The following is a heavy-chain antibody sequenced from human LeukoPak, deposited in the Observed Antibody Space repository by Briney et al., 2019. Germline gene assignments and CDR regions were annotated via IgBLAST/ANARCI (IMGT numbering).Heavy chain of an antibody. CDR1: GGSISSSGYY. CDR2: IYSSGIT. V-gene: IGHV4-39*07. J-gene: IGHJ4*02. Sequence: SGTLSLTCSVSGGSISSSGYYWGWIRQPPGKGLEWIGRIYSSGITNLNPSLKSRVTISFDTSKNQFSLRLSSVTAADTAVYYCARDPNSALWGQGTLVTVSS. CDR3: ARDPNSAL. D-gene: IGHD4-23*01.